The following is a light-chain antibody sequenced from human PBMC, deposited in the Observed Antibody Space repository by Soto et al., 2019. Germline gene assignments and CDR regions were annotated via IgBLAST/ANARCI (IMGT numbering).Light chain of an antibody. J-gene: IGLJ1*01. Sequence: QSALTQPASVSGSPGQSITISCTGTSSDFGNYNLVSWYQQHPGKAPKLMIYEGSKRPSGVSNRFSGSKSGNTASLTISILQAEDEADYYCCSYAGSSTYVFGTGTRSPS. CDR2: EGS. CDR1: SSDFGNYNL. V-gene: IGLV2-23*01. CDR3: CSYAGSSTYV.